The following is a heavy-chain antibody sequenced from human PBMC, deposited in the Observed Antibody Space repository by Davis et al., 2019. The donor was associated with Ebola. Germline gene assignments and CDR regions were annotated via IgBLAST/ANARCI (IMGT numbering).Heavy chain of an antibody. CDR3: ARDRRYYYDSSGYYSTARPPDY. CDR2: ISSSGSTI. Sequence: GESLKISCAASGFTFSDYYMSWIRQAPGKGLEWVSYISSSGSTIYYADSVKGRFTISRDNAKNSLYLQMNSLRAEDTAVYYCARDRRYYYDSSGYYSTARPPDYWGQGTLVTVSS. J-gene: IGHJ4*02. D-gene: IGHD3-22*01. CDR1: GFTFSDYY. V-gene: IGHV3-11*01.